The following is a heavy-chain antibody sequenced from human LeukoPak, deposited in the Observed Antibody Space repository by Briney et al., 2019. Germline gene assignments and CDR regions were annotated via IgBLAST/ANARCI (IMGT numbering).Heavy chain of an antibody. Sequence: GGSLRLSCAASGFAFSSYWMSWVRQAPGKGLEWVANIKQDGSRKYYVGSVKGRFTISRDNAKNSLYLQMNSLRAEDTAVYYCATQAPLYCSDNSCYSGNFQHWGQGTLVTVSS. V-gene: IGHV3-7*05. D-gene: IGHD2-15*01. J-gene: IGHJ1*01. CDR3: ATQAPLYCSDNSCYSGNFQH. CDR2: IKQDGSRK. CDR1: GFAFSSYW.